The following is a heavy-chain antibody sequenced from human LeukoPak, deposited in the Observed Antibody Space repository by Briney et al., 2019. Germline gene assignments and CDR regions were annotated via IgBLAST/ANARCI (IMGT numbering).Heavy chain of an antibody. J-gene: IGHJ4*02. CDR2: MYYSGNT. CDR3: ASGNYADARFGY. CDR1: GGSISSYY. Sequence: SETLSLTCTVSGGSISSYYWSWIRQPPGKGLEWIGYMYYSGNTNYNPSLRSRVTISVDTSKNQFSLKLSSVTAADTAVYYCASGNYADARFGYWGQGTLVTVSS. V-gene: IGHV4-59*01. D-gene: IGHD4-17*01.